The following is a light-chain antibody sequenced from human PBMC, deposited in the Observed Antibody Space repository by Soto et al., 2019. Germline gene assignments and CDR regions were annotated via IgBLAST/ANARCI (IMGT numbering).Light chain of an antibody. CDR1: QSLNTY. CDR2: DAS. J-gene: IGKJ1*01. Sequence: EIVLTQSPDTLSLSPGEKATLSCRASQSLNTYLAWYQHKPGQAPRLLIYDASERATGIPARFSGSGSGTDFTLTISRLEPEDFTVYYCQQYGSSGTFGQGTKVYI. CDR3: QQYGSSGT. V-gene: IGKV3-20*01.